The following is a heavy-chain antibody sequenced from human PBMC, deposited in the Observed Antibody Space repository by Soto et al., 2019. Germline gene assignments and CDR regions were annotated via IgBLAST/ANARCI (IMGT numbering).Heavy chain of an antibody. J-gene: IGHJ4*02. D-gene: IGHD6-19*01. CDR1: GGSISSSSYY. CDR2: IYHSGST. CDR3: AGPAVAGSLSYYFDS. Sequence: SETLSLTCTVSGGSISSSSYYWGWIRQPPGKGLEWIGSIYHSGSTYYNPSLKSRVTISVDTSKNQFSLKLSSMTAADTAVYFCAGPAVAGSLSYYFDSWGKETLVTVSS. V-gene: IGHV4-39*01.